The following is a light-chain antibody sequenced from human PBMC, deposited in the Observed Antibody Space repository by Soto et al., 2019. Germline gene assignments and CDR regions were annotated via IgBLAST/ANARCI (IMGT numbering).Light chain of an antibody. CDR1: SSDVGGYNY. J-gene: IGLJ3*02. V-gene: IGLV2-14*01. Sequence: QSVLTQPASVSGSPGQSITISCTGSSSDVGGYNYVSWIQQHPGKATKLMIYDVSTRPSGVSNRFSGSKSGNTASLTISGLQAEDESAYYCSSYTTSGTGVFGGGTKLTVL. CDR2: DVS. CDR3: SSYTTSGTGV.